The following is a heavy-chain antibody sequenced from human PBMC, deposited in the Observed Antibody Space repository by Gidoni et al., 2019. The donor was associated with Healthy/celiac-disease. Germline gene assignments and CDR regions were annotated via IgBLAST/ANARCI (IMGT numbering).Heavy chain of an antibody. CDR2: ISAYNGNT. V-gene: IGHV1-18*01. CDR3: ARDPILTAAGGGFGDY. J-gene: IGHJ4*02. D-gene: IGHD6-13*01. CDR1: GYTFTRYG. Sequence: QVQLVQSGAEVKKPGASVKVSCTASGYTFTRYGISWVRQAPGQGLEWMGWISAYNGNTNYAQKLQGRVTMTTDTSTSTAYMELRSLRSDDTAVYYCARDPILTAAGGGFGDYWGQGTLVTVSS.